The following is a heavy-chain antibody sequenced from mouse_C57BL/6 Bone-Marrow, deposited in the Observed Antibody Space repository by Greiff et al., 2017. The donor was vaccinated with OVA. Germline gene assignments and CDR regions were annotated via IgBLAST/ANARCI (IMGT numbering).Heavy chain of an antibody. CDR1: EYEFPSHD. V-gene: IGHV5-2*01. Sequence: DVKLVESGGGLVQPGESLKLSCESNEYEFPSHDMSWVRKTPEKRREVVAAINRDGGSTYYPDTMERRFIICRDNTKNTLYLQMSSLRSEDTALYYCARHGGLWIAYWGQGTLVTVSA. D-gene: IGHD3-1*01. CDR2: INRDGGST. J-gene: IGHJ3*01. CDR3: ARHGGLWIAY.